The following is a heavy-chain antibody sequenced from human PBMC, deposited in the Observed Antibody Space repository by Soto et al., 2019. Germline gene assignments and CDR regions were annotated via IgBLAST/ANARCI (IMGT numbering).Heavy chain of an antibody. J-gene: IGHJ6*02. Sequence: GGSLTLSCAAAGFTFSGYAMRWVRRAPGKGLEWVAVISYDGSNKYYADSVKGRFTISRDNSKNTLYLQMNSLRAEDTAVYYCARDHCSSWYGYYYGMDVWGQGTTVTVSS. CDR3: ARDHCSSWYGYYYGMDV. CDR2: ISYDGSNK. D-gene: IGHD6-13*01. CDR1: GFTFSGYA. V-gene: IGHV3-30-3*01.